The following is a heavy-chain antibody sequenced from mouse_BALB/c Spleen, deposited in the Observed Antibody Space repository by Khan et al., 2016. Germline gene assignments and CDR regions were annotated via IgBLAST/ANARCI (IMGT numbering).Heavy chain of an antibody. J-gene: IGHJ4*01. CDR2: IRSKSNNYAT. V-gene: IGHV10S3*01. CDR1: GFTFNTNA. Sequence: EVQLVETGGGLVQPKGSLKLSCAASGFTFNTNAMNWVRQAPGKGLEWVARIRSKSNNYATYYADSVKDRFTISRDDSQSMLYLQMNNLKTEDTAMYYCGWDYAMDYWGQGTSVTVSS. D-gene: IGHD4-1*01. CDR3: GWDYAMDY.